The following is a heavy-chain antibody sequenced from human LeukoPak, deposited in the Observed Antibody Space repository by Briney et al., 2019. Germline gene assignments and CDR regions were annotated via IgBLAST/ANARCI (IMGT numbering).Heavy chain of an antibody. V-gene: IGHV4-59*01. Sequence: SETLSLTCTVSGGSISSYYWSWIRQPPGKGLEWIGYIYYSGSTNYNPSLKSRVTISVDTSKNQFSLKLSSVTAADTAVYYCAKIAAAGDFDPWGQGTLVTVSS. D-gene: IGHD6-13*01. CDR3: AKIAAAGDFDP. J-gene: IGHJ5*02. CDR2: IYYSGST. CDR1: GGSISSYY.